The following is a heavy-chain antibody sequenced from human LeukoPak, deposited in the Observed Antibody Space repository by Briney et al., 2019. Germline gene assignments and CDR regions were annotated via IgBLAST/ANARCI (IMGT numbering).Heavy chain of an antibody. V-gene: IGHV1-2*02. CDR3: ARFQWLEKTFDY. CDR2: INPNSGGT. J-gene: IGHJ4*02. D-gene: IGHD6-19*01. Sequence: ASVKVSCKASGYTFTGYYMHWVRQAPGQGLEWMGWINPNSGGTNYAQKFQGRVTMTRDTSISTAYMELSRLRSDDTAVYYCARFQWLEKTFDYWGQGTLVTVSS. CDR1: GYTFTGYY.